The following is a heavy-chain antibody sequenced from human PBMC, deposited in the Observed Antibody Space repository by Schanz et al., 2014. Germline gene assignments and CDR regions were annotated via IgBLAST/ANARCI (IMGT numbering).Heavy chain of an antibody. CDR1: GDSISNTPYY. D-gene: IGHD1-26*01. CDR2: IFFSGAT. V-gene: IGHV4-31*03. J-gene: IGHJ4*02. Sequence: QVQLQESGPGLVKPSQTLSLTCTVSGDSISNTPYYWTWIRQHPGKGLEWIGYIFFSGATHQNPSLKSRISISIDTSKNQFSLDLTSVTAADTAVYYYARGGFWGSYYGLFDYWGQGALVTVSS. CDR3: ARGGFWGSYYGLFDY.